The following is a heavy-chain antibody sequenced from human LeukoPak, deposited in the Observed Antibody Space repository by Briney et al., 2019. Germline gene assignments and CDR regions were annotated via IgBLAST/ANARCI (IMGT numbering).Heavy chain of an antibody. CDR2: INTNTGNP. Sequence: EASVKVSCKVSGYTFNTYAINWVRQAAGQGLEWMGWINTNTGNPTYAQGFTGRLVFSLDTSVSTAYLHISSLKAADTAVYYCARSYSSSWYTEYYFDYWGQGALVTVSS. V-gene: IGHV7-4-1*02. CDR3: ARSYSSSWYTEYYFDY. D-gene: IGHD6-13*01. J-gene: IGHJ4*02. CDR1: GYTFNTYA.